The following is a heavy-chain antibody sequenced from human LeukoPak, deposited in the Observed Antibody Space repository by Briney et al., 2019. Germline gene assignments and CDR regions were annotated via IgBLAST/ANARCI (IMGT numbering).Heavy chain of an antibody. J-gene: IGHJ4*02. CDR2: ISSSGGNT. CDR3: ARDWSSSWRYFEY. D-gene: IGHD6-13*01. CDR1: GFTFSSYA. Sequence: PGGSLRLSCAASGFTFSSYAMSWVRQAPGKGLEWVSGISSSGGNTYYADSVKGRFTISRDNSKDTLYLQMNSLRAEDTAVYYCARDWSSSWRYFEYWGQGTLVTVSS. V-gene: IGHV3-23*01.